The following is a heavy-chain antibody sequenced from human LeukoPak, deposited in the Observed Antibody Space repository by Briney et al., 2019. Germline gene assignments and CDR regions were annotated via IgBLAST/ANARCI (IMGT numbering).Heavy chain of an antibody. Sequence: ASVKVSCTASGYTFTSYGISWVRQAPGQGLEWMGWISAYNGNTNYAQKLQGRVTMTTDTSTSTAYMELRSLRSDDTAVYYCAREGYYYDSSGYYRSDWYFDLWGRGTLVTVSS. CDR1: GYTFTSYG. CDR3: AREGYYYDSSGYYRSDWYFDL. CDR2: ISAYNGNT. V-gene: IGHV1-18*01. D-gene: IGHD3-22*01. J-gene: IGHJ2*01.